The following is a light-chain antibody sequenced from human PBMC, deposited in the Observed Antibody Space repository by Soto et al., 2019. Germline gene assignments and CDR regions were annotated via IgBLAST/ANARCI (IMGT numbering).Light chain of an antibody. J-gene: IGLJ1*01. Sequence: QSVLTQPASVSGSPGQSITLSCTGTSNDVGGYNIVSWYQQRPGKAPKLMIYDVSYRPSGVSSRFSGSKSGNTASLTISGLQAEDEADYYCSSYTSSDTYVFGTGTKVTVL. CDR2: DVS. CDR3: SSYTSSDTYV. V-gene: IGLV2-14*01. CDR1: SNDVGGYNI.